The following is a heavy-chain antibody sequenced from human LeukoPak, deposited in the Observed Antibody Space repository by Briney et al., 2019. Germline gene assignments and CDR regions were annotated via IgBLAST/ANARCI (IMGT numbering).Heavy chain of an antibody. J-gene: IGHJ5*02. Sequence: GGSLRLSCAASGFSFSSHEMNWVRQAPGKGLECVSYISSSGSTIYYADSVKGRFTISRDNAKNSLYLQMNSLRAEDTALYYCARGRDWFDPWGQGTLVTVSS. CDR3: ARGRDWFDP. CDR2: ISSSGSTI. V-gene: IGHV3-48*03. CDR1: GFSFSSHE.